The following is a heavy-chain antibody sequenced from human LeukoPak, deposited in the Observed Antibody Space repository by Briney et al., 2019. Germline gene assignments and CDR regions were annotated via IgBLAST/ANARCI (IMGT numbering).Heavy chain of an antibody. D-gene: IGHD3-10*01. J-gene: IGHJ4*02. CDR1: GFDFSSHY. CDR2: FSDTGSYM. CDR3: ARGDRRTDYYGSGTYYNFDH. Sequence: GESLKISCVTSGFDFSSHYMNWLRQAPGKGLEWVSSFSDTGSYMYYADSVKGRFIISRDNAKNSLYLQMNSLRADDTAVYYCARGDRRTDYYGSGTYYNFDHWGQRILVTVSS. V-gene: IGHV3-21*04.